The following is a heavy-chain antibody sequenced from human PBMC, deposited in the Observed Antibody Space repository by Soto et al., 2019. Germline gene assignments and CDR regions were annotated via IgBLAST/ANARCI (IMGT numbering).Heavy chain of an antibody. J-gene: IGHJ6*02. Sequence: PGGSLRLSCAASGFTFSSYGMHWVRQAPGKGLEWVAVISYDGSNKYYADSVKGRFTISRDNSKNTLYLQMNSLRAEDTAVYYCAKQSGLQSYYYYYYGMDVWGQGTTVTVSS. CDR2: ISYDGSNK. CDR3: AKQSGLQSYYYYYYGMDV. CDR1: GFTFSSYG. V-gene: IGHV3-30*18. D-gene: IGHD4-4*01.